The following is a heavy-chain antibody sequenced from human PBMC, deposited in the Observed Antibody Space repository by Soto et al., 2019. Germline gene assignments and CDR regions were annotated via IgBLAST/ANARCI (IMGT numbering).Heavy chain of an antibody. D-gene: IGHD2-2*01. CDR2: ISGSGGST. CDR3: ATNLMPGKKQAYYFDY. J-gene: IGHJ4*02. Sequence: GGSLRLSCAASGFTFSSYAMSWVRQAPGKGLEWVSAISGSGGSTYYADSVKGRFTISRDNSKNTLYLQMNSLRAEDTAVYYCATNLMPGKKQAYYFDYWGQGTLVTSPQ. V-gene: IGHV3-23*01. CDR1: GFTFSSYA.